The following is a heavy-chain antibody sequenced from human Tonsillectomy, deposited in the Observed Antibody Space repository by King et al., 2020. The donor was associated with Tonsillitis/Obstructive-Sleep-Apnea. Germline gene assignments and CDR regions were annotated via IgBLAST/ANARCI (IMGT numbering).Heavy chain of an antibody. CDR3: ARALRLIPTILPDY. Sequence: QLVQSGAEVKKPGASVKVSCKASGYTFTGYYMHWVRQAPGQGLEWMGRINPNSGGTNYAQKFQGRVAMTRDTSISTAYMELSRLRSDDTAVYYCARALRLIPTILPDYWGQGTLVTVSS. V-gene: IGHV1-2*06. D-gene: IGHD5-12*01. J-gene: IGHJ4*02. CDR1: GYTFTGYY. CDR2: INPNSGGT.